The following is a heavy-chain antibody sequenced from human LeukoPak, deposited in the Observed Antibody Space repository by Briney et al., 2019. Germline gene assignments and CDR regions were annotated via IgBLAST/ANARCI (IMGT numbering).Heavy chain of an antibody. V-gene: IGHV1-69*13. CDR3: ARGSQLERRIYYYYYYMDV. J-gene: IGHJ6*03. D-gene: IGHD1-1*01. CDR2: IIPVLSTA. Sequence: GASVKVSCKASGDTFSRYAISWVRQAPGQGLEWMGGIIPVLSTANYAQKFQDRVTITADESTSTTYMELSSLKSEDTAVYYCARGSQLERRIYYYYYYMDVWGKGTTVTISS. CDR1: GDTFSRYA.